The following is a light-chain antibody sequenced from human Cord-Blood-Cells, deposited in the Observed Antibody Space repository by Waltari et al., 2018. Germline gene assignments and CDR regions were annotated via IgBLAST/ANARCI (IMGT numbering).Light chain of an antibody. CDR2: EGS. V-gene: IGLV2-23*01. CDR1: SSDVGSYNL. CDR3: CSYAGSSTWV. J-gene: IGLJ3*02. Sequence: QSALTQPASVSGSPGQSITISCTGTSSDVGSYNLVSWYQQHPGKAPKPMIYEGSKRPSGVSIRFPGSKSGNTASLTISGLQAEDEADYYCCSYAGSSTWVFGGGTKLTVL.